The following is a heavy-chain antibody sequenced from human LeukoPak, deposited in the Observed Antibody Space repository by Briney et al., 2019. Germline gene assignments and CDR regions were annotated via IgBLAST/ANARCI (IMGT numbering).Heavy chain of an antibody. Sequence: GGSLRLSCAASGFTFSSYGVSWVRQAPGKGLEWVSAISGSGGSTYYADSVKGRFTISRDNAKNSLYLQMNSLRAEDTAVYYCARDYDFWSGYYPFDYWGQGTLVTVSS. V-gene: IGHV3-23*01. CDR3: ARDYDFWSGYYPFDY. CDR1: GFTFSSYG. D-gene: IGHD3-3*01. CDR2: ISGSGGST. J-gene: IGHJ4*02.